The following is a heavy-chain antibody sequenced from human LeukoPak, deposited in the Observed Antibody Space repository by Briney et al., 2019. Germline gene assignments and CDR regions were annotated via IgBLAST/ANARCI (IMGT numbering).Heavy chain of an antibody. CDR2: ISAYNGNT. J-gene: IGHJ3*02. CDR3: ARGQYSGSYYGAFDI. CDR1: GYTFTSYG. V-gene: IGHV1-18*01. D-gene: IGHD1-26*01. Sequence: ASVKVSCKASGYTFTSYGISWVRQAPGQGLEWMGWISAYNGNTNYAQKLQGRVTMTTDTSTSTAYMELRSLRSGDTAVYYCARGQYSGSYYGAFDIWGQGTMVTVSS.